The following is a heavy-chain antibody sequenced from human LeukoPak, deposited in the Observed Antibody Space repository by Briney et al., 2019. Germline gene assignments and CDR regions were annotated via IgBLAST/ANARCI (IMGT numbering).Heavy chain of an antibody. CDR3: ARAHYDILTGYYYYGMDV. D-gene: IGHD3-9*01. Sequence: GGSLRLPCAASGFTFSDYYMSWIRQAPGKGLEWVSYISSSGSTIYYADSVKGRFTISRDNAKNSLYLQMNSLRAEDTAVYYCARAHYDILTGYYYYGMDVWGQGTTVTVSS. J-gene: IGHJ6*02. CDR1: GFTFSDYY. V-gene: IGHV3-11*01. CDR2: ISSSGSTI.